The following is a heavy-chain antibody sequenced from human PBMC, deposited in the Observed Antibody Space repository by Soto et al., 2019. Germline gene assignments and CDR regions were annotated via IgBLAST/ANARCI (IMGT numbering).Heavy chain of an antibody. CDR2: ISSSSSYI. J-gene: IGHJ6*03. D-gene: IGHD3-9*01. CDR3: ARDKGEYDILTGYYERYYYYYMDV. CDR1: GFTFSSYS. V-gene: IGHV3-21*01. Sequence: GGSLRLSCAASGFTFSSYSMNWVRQAPGKGLEWVSSISSSSSYIYYADSVKGRFTISRDNAKNSLYLQMNSLRAEDTAVYYCARDKGEYDILTGYYERYYYYYMDVWGKGTTVTVSS.